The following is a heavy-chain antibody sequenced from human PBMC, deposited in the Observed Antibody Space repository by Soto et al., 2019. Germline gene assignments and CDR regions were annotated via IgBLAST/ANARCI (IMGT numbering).Heavy chain of an antibody. V-gene: IGHV3-21*01. CDR2: ISSSSSYI. D-gene: IGHD6-13*01. Sequence: GGSLRLSCAASGFTFSSYSMNWVRQAPGKGLEWVSSISSSSSYIYYADSVKGRFTISRDNAKNSLYLQMNSLRAEDTAVYYCARVIPHPRIAAAGPRRYFDYWGQGTLVTVSS. CDR1: GFTFSSYS. CDR3: ARVIPHPRIAAAGPRRYFDY. J-gene: IGHJ4*02.